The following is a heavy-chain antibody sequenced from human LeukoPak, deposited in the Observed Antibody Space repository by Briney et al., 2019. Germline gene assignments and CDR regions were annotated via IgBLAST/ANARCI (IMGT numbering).Heavy chain of an antibody. Sequence: PSETLSLTCAVYGWSFSGYYWSWIRQPPGKGLEWIGEINHSGSTNYNPSLKSRVTISVDTPKNQFSLKLSSVTAADTAVYYCARRMYSNYFRYYYYYMDVWGKGTTVTISS. J-gene: IGHJ6*03. CDR2: INHSGST. D-gene: IGHD4-11*01. CDR1: GWSFSGYY. V-gene: IGHV4-34*01. CDR3: ARRMYSNYFRYYYYYMDV.